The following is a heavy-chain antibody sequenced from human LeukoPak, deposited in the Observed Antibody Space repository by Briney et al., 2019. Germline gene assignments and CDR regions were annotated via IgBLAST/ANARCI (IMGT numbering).Heavy chain of an antibody. Sequence: GGSLRLSCAASGFTFSSYGMHWVRQAPGKGLEWVAVISYDGSNKYYADSVKGRFTISRDNSKNTLYLQMNSLRAEGTAVYYCATLQDGAYSSSADVDYWGQGTLVTVSS. CDR3: ATLQDGAYSSSADVDY. V-gene: IGHV3-30*03. J-gene: IGHJ4*02. CDR2: ISYDGSNK. D-gene: IGHD6-6*01. CDR1: GFTFSSYG.